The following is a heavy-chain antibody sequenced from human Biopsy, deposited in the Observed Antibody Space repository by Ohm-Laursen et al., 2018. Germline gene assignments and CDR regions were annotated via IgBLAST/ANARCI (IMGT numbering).Heavy chain of an antibody. Sequence: QTLSLTCAISGDSVSSNRAAWNWIRQSPSRGLEWLGRTFYRAKWYTDFAVSVKSRITLTPDPSTNQFSLRLNSVTPDDTAVYYCARSGSDSLNYYFDFWGQGTLVTVSS. J-gene: IGHJ4*02. CDR3: ARSGSDSLNYYFDF. V-gene: IGHV6-1*01. D-gene: IGHD2-21*02. CDR2: TFYRAKWYT. CDR1: GDSVSSNRAA.